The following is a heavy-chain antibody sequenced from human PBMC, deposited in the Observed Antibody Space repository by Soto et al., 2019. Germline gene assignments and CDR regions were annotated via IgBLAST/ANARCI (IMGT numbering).Heavy chain of an antibody. CDR3: AKEEVAAAGVFDY. CDR1: GFTFDDYA. CDR2: ISWNSGSI. D-gene: IGHD6-13*01. Sequence: EVQLVESGGGLVQPGRSLRLSCAASGFTFDDYAMHWVRQAPGKGLEWVSGISWNSGSIGYADSVKGRFTISRDNAKNSLYLQMNSRRAEDTALYYCAKEEVAAAGVFDYWGQGTLVTVSS. J-gene: IGHJ4*02. V-gene: IGHV3-9*01.